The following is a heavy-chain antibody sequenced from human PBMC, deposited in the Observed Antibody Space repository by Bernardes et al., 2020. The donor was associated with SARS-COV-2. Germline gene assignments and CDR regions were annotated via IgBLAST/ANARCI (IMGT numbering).Heavy chain of an antibody. Sequence: GGSLRLSCTASGFTFSTYSMRWVRQAPGKGLEWVANISQDGSEQYYVDSVKGRFTISRDNSKNSLSLQMNSLRPEDTAVYYCAREEYGVPRDNWGKGNLGTVAS. CDR3: AREEYGVPRDN. D-gene: IGHD4-17*01. V-gene: IGHV3-7*01. J-gene: IGHJ4*02. CDR1: GFTFSTYS. CDR2: ISQDGSEQ.